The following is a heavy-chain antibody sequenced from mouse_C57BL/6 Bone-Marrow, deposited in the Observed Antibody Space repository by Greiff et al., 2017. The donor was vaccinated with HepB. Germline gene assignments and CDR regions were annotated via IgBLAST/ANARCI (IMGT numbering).Heavy chain of an antibody. CDR3: VRHEGYGTGFDY. D-gene: IGHD1-1*01. CDR2: IRSKSNNYAT. V-gene: IGHV10-1*01. CDR1: GFSFNTYA. J-gene: IGHJ2*01. Sequence: EVQLQESGGGLVQPKGSLKLSCAASGFSFNTYAMNWVRQAPGKGLEWVARIRSKSNNYATYYADSVKDRFTISRDDSESMLYLQMNNLTTEDTAMYYCVRHEGYGTGFDYWGQGTTLTVSS.